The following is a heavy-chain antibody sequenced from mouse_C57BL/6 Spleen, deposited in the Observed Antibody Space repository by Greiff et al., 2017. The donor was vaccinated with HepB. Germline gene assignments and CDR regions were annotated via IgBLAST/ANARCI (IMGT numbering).Heavy chain of an antibody. CDR3: ARQGIYYYGSSWYFDV. V-gene: IGHV5-9*01. CDR1: GFTFSSYT. CDR2: ISGGGGNT. D-gene: IGHD1-1*01. J-gene: IGHJ1*03. Sequence: EVMLVESGGGLVKPGGSLKLSCAASGFTFSSYTTSWVRQTPEKRLEWVATISGGGGNTYYPDSVKGRFTISRDNAKNTLYLQMSSLRSEDTALYYCARQGIYYYGSSWYFDVWGTGTTVTVSS.